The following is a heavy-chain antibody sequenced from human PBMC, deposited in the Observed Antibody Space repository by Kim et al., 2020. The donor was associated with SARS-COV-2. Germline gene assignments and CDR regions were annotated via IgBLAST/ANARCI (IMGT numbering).Heavy chain of an antibody. CDR1: GFTFSSYD. V-gene: IGHV3-13*01. CDR2: IGTAGDT. J-gene: IGHJ6*02. CDR3: ARGALGGFWSGDHYGMDV. D-gene: IGHD3-3*01. Sequence: GGSLRLSCAASGFTFSSYDMHWVRQAPGKGLEWVSAIGTAGDTYYPGSVKGRFTISRENAKNSLYLQMNSLRAGDTAVYYCARGALGGFWSGDHYGMDVWGQGTTVTVSS.